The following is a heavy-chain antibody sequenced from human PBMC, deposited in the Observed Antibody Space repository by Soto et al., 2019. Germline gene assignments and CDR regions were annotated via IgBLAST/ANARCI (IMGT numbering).Heavy chain of an antibody. CDR2: IIPIFPTP. CDR1: GGTFGNSA. J-gene: IGHJ6*01. V-gene: IGHV1-69*12. Sequence: QVQLVQSGAEVKKPGSSVTVSCKASGGTFGNSAISWVRQAPGQGLGWMGGIIPIFPTPDYAQKFQGRVTITVDVSRYTANLWLSILRFEDTPYYYCARDKVLLQFGGKYYSAMDVCGQGTTVTVFS. D-gene: IGHD1-1*01. CDR3: ARDKVLLQFGGKYYSAMDV.